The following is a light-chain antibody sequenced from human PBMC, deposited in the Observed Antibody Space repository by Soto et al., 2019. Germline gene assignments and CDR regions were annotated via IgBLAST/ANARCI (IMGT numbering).Light chain of an antibody. CDR1: EGVGSN. J-gene: IGKJ5*01. V-gene: IGKV3-15*01. CDR2: GAS. Sequence: EIVMTQSPPTLSVSPGARVPLSCRASEGVGSNLAWYNHKPGQAPRIVVFGASTRAAGVPPRFSGSGSGTEFTLTISSLQSEDFAVYYCQQYNNWPPITFGQGTRLEIK. CDR3: QQYNNWPPIT.